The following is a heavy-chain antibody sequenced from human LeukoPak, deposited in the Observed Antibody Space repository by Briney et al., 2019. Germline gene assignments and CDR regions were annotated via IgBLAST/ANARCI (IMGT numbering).Heavy chain of an antibody. CDR3: AREERYCYDSSGYYYDY. CDR1: GFTVSRNY. J-gene: IGHJ4*02. V-gene: IGHV3-66*01. D-gene: IGHD3-22*01. CDR2: IYIGGST. Sequence: PGGSLRLSCAASGFTVSRNYMSWVRQAPGKGLEWVSVIYIGGSTYYADSVKGRFTISRDNSRNTLYLQMNSLRAEDTAVYYCAREERYCYDSSGYYYDYWGQGTLVPVSS.